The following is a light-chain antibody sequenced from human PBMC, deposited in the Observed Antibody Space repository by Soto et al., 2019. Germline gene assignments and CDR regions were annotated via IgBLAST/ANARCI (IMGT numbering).Light chain of an antibody. Sequence: QSVLTQLRSVSGCPGQSVTISCTGTSSDVGGYDFVSWYQQHPGKAPKLMISDVSKRPSGVPDRFSGSKSGNTASLTISGLQAEDEADYYCCSYAGDLALFGGGTKVTVL. CDR2: DVS. CDR3: CSYAGDLAL. J-gene: IGLJ2*01. V-gene: IGLV2-11*01. CDR1: SSDVGGYDF.